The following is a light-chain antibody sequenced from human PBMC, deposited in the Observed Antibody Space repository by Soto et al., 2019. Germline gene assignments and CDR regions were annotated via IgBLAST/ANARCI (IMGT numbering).Light chain of an antibody. CDR3: QQYNSMLS. J-gene: IGKJ4*01. CDR1: HDASRN. CDR2: DAS. Sequence: DIQMTQSPSSLSASVGDRVTIACRSSHDASRNLNWFQQKPGEAPKLLIYDASNLERGVPPRFSGSGSGTDFTRTISSLQSEDVATYYCQQYNSMLSFGGGTEVEIK. V-gene: IGKV1-33*01.